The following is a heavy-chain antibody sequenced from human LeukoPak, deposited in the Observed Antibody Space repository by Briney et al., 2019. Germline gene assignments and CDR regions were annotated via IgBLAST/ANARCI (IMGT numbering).Heavy chain of an antibody. D-gene: IGHD7-27*01. CDR2: ISWNSGSI. CDR3: AKVTGRSWTLFDF. CDR1: RFTFDDYA. J-gene: IGHJ4*02. V-gene: IGHV3-9*01. Sequence: GGSLRLSCAASRFTFDDYAMHWVRQAPGKGLEWVSGISWNSGSIDYAHSVKGRFTISRDNAKNSLYLQMNSLTPEDTALYYCAKVTGRSWTLFDFWGQGALVSVSS.